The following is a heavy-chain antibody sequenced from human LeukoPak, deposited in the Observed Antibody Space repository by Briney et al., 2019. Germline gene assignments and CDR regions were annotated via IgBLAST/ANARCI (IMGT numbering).Heavy chain of an antibody. D-gene: IGHD6-19*01. CDR1: GDSISSYY. CDR3: ARGSGSGWYYFDY. J-gene: IGHJ4*02. V-gene: IGHV4-59*01. Sequence: TSETLSLTCSVSGDSISSYYWTWIRQPPGKGLEWIGYIYYSGSTNYNPSLKGRVTISADTSKNQFSLKLSSVTAADTAVYYCARGSGSGWYYFDYWGQGTLVTVSS. CDR2: IYYSGST.